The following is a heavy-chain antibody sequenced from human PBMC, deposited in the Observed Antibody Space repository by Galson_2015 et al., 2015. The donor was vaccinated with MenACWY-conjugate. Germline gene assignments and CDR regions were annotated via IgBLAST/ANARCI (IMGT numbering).Heavy chain of an antibody. CDR1: GITFSNNA. D-gene: IGHD2-2*01. V-gene: IGHV3-23*01. Sequence: SLRLSCAASGITFSNNAINWVRQAPGKGLEWVSGIGTGGGTYYADSVKGRFTISRDNSKNMVYLQMNSLRAEDTAIYYCAKFKYSTSWSNTHGMDVWGQGTTVTVSS. J-gene: IGHJ6*02. CDR3: AKFKYSTSWSNTHGMDV. CDR2: IGTGGGT.